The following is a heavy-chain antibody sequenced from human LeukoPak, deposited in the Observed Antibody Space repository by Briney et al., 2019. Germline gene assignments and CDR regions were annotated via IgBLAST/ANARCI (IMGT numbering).Heavy chain of an antibody. D-gene: IGHD6-13*01. CDR2: ISSSSSYI. Sequence: GGSLRLSCAASGFTFSSYSMNWVRQAPGKGLEWVSSISSSSSYIYYADSVKGRFTISRDNAKNSLYLQMNSLRAEDTAVYYCARAPNPYSSSGGWFDPWGQGTLVTVSS. CDR1: GFTFSSYS. V-gene: IGHV3-21*01. J-gene: IGHJ5*02. CDR3: ARAPNPYSSSGGWFDP.